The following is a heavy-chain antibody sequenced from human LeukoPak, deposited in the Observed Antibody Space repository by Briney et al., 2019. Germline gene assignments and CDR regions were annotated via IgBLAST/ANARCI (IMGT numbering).Heavy chain of an antibody. D-gene: IGHD3-22*01. V-gene: IGHV3-48*03. J-gene: IGHJ3*02. CDR2: ISSSGSTK. CDR1: GFTFSSYE. Sequence: AGGSLRLSCAASGFTFSSYEMNWVRQAPGKGLEWVSYISSSGSTKDYADSVKGRFTISRDNAKNSLYLQMNSLRAEDTAVYYCARDRDPGYYDSSGYRRVNAFDIWGQGTMITVSS. CDR3: ARDRDPGYYDSSGYRRVNAFDI.